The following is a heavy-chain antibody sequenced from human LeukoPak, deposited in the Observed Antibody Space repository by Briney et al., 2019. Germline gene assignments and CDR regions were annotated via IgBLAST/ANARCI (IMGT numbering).Heavy chain of an antibody. V-gene: IGHV3-21*01. J-gene: IGHJ6*02. Sequence: GGSLRLSCAASGFSFNDYSMHWVRQAPGKGLEWVSSISSRSTFIYYADSVKGRFTISRDNAKNSLSLQMTSLGADDTAVYYCARDALYGGYDSDPYYYYYYGVDVWGQGTPVTVSS. CDR3: ARDALYGGYDSDPYYYYYYGVDV. CDR1: GFSFNDYS. D-gene: IGHD5-12*01. CDR2: ISSRSTFI.